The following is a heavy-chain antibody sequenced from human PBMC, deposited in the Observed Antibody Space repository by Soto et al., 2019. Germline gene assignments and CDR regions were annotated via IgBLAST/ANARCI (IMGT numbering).Heavy chain of an antibody. CDR3: ARGRYGDY. CDR2: ISAHNGNT. J-gene: IGHJ4*02. D-gene: IGHD1-1*01. V-gene: IGHV1-18*03. Sequence: QVHLVQSGAVVKKPGASVKVSCKGSGYTFTSYGITWVRQAPGQGLEWMGWISAHNGNTDYAQKLQGRVTVTRDTSTSTAYMELRSLRSDDMAVYYCARGRYGDYWGQGALVTVSS. CDR1: GYTFTSYG.